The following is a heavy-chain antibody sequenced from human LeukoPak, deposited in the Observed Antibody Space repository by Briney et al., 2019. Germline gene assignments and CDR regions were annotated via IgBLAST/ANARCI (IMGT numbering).Heavy chain of an antibody. CDR1: GGSFSGYY. Sequence: SETLSLTCAVYGGSFSGYYWSWIRQPPGKGLEWIGEINHSGSTNYNPSLKSRVTISVDTSKNQFSLKLSSVTAVDTAVYYCARVYYDILTGYFFDYWGQGTLVTVSS. J-gene: IGHJ4*02. D-gene: IGHD3-9*01. V-gene: IGHV4-34*01. CDR3: ARVYYDILTGYFFDY. CDR2: INHSGST.